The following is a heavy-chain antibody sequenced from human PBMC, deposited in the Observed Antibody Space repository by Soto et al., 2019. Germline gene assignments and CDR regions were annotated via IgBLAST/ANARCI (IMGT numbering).Heavy chain of an antibody. CDR2: ISGSGGST. J-gene: IGHJ5*02. CDR3: AKALPRYCSSTSCYNWFDP. V-gene: IGHV3-23*01. Sequence: EVQLLESGGGLVQPGGSLRLSCAASGFTFSSYAMSWVRQAPGKGLEWVSAISGSGGSTYYADSEKGRFTISRDNSKNTLYLQMNSLRAEDTAVYYCAKALPRYCSSTSCYNWFDPWGQGTLVTVSS. CDR1: GFTFSSYA. D-gene: IGHD2-2*01.